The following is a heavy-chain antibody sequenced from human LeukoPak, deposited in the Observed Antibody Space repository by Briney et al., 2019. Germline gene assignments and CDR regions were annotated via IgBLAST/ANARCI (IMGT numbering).Heavy chain of an antibody. J-gene: IGHJ5*02. D-gene: IGHD1-26*01. V-gene: IGHV3-33*01. Sequence: GGSLRLSCAASGFIFSNYDMHWVRQAPGKGLEWVAVIWYDGSDKHYADSVQGRFTISRDNSKNTLYLQMNSLRAEDTAVYYCASLVGYGNWFDPWGQGTLVTVSS. CDR1: GFIFSNYD. CDR3: ASLVGYGNWFDP. CDR2: IWYDGSDK.